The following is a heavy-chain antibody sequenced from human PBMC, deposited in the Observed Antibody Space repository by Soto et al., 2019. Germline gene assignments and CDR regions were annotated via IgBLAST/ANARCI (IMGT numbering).Heavy chain of an antibody. D-gene: IGHD3-10*01. CDR3: AKFMSGLGSRFDY. V-gene: IGHV3-23*01. CDR2: IRGGGDST. CDR1: GFAFSNYA. Sequence: PGGSLRLSCIASGFAFSNYAMNWVRQAPGKGLEWVSAIRGGGDSTFYADSVQGRFTISRDNAKNTLYLQINSLRAEDTAVYYCAKFMSGLGSRFDYWGQGTLVTVSS. J-gene: IGHJ4*02.